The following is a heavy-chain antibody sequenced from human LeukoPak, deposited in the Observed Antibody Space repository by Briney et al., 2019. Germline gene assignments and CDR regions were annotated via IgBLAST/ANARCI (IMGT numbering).Heavy chain of an antibody. CDR1: GYTFTTFG. CDR3: ARDFDCTSTVCNDVFDI. D-gene: IGHD2/OR15-2a*01. V-gene: IGHV1-18*01. Sequence: ASVKVSCKASGYTFTTFGISWVRQAPGQGLEWMGWVSGSSSHTNYARQLQGRVIMTTDTSTTTAYIELRSLRSDDTAVYYCARDFDCTSTVCNDVFDIWGQGTMVTVSS. CDR2: VSGSSSHT. J-gene: IGHJ3*02.